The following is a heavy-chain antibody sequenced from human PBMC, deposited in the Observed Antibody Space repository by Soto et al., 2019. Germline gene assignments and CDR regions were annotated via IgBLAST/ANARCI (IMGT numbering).Heavy chain of an antibody. CDR2: INDSGST. J-gene: IGHJ4*02. Sequence: SFTGAFDFGSFTGYSWSLIRQPPGKGLEWIGDINDSGSTHYNPSLKSRVTISVDTSKNQFSLKLSSVTAADTAVYYCARDYYDILNGYYPFDYWGQGTMVTVSS. V-gene: IGHV4-34*01. CDR1: FGSFTGYS. D-gene: IGHD3-9*01. CDR3: ARDYYDILNGYYPFDY.